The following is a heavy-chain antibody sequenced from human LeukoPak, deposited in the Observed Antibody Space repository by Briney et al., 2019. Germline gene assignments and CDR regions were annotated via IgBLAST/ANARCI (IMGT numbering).Heavy chain of an antibody. V-gene: IGHV3-11*01. CDR1: GFTFSDYY. CDR2: ISSSGSTI. D-gene: IGHD2-2*02. Sequence: GGSLRLSCAASGFTFSDYYMGWIRQAPGKGLEWVSYISSSGSTIYYADSVKGRFAISRDSAKNSLYLQMNSLRAEDTAVYYCARTPRDCSSTSCYIFDYWGQGTLVTVSS. CDR3: ARTPRDCSSTSCYIFDY. J-gene: IGHJ4*02.